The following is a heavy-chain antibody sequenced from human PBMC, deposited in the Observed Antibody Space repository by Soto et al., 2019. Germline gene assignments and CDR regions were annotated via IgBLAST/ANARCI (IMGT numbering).Heavy chain of an antibody. CDR3: ARGKGRYSGYDYPYWYFDL. CDR1: GGTFSSYT. CDR2: IIPILGIA. Sequence: SVKVSCKASGGTFSSYTISWVRQAPGQGLEWMGRIIPILGIANYAQKFQGRVTITADKSTSTAYMELSSLRSEDTAVYYCARGKGRYSGYDYPYWYFDLWGRGTLVTSPQ. V-gene: IGHV1-69*02. J-gene: IGHJ2*01. D-gene: IGHD5-12*01.